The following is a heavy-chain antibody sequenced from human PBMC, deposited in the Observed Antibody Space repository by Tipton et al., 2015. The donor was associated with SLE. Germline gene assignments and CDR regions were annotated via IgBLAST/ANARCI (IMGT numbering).Heavy chain of an antibody. J-gene: IGHJ6*03. V-gene: IGHV4-61*02. CDR1: GDSISSSTYF. Sequence: TLSLTCTVSGDSISSSTYFWTWIRQPAGKGPEWIGRIYANGDTNYNPSLKSRVSISVDTSKNQFSLKLSSVTAADTAVYFCARAVWGGANFDSSGFAPYYYYLDVWGEGTTVTVSS. CDR3: ARAVWGGANFDSSGFAPYYYYLDV. CDR2: IYANGDT. D-gene: IGHD3-22*01.